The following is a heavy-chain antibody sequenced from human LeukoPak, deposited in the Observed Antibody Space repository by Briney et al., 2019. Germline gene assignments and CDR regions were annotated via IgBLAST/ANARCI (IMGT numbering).Heavy chain of an antibody. J-gene: IGHJ4*02. Sequence: PGGSLRLSCAASGFTFSSYSMNWVRQAPGKGLEWVSYISSSSSTIYYADSVKGRFTISRDNAKNSLYLQMNSLRAEDTAVYYCARDLSSVGAHTFDYWGQGTLVTVSS. V-gene: IGHV3-48*01. CDR2: ISSSSSTI. CDR1: GFTFSSYS. D-gene: IGHD1-26*01. CDR3: ARDLSSVGAHTFDY.